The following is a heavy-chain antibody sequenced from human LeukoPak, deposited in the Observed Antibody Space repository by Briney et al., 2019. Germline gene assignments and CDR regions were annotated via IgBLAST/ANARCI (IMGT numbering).Heavy chain of an antibody. V-gene: IGHV3-23*01. D-gene: IGHD1-1*01. CDR2: ISGSGGST. CDR3: ATTRALKEYDY. J-gene: IGHJ4*02. CDR1: EFTFSSYS. Sequence: GGSLRLSCAASEFTFSSYSMSWVRQAPGKGLEWVSAISGSGGSTYYADSVKGRFTISRDNSKNTLYLQMNSLRAEDTAVYYCATTRALKEYDYWGQGTLVTASS.